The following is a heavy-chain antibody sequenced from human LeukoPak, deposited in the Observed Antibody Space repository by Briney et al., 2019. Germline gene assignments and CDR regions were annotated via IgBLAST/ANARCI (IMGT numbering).Heavy chain of an antibody. J-gene: IGHJ4*02. CDR1: GGSISRNY. CDR3: ARVPALGGATFSDY. Sequence: SETLSLTCSVSGGSISRNYWNWIRWAPGKGLEWIGYIYYTGDTNYNPSLNSRVTISIDLSKNQFSLKLSSVTAADTAVYYCARVPALGGATFSDYWGQGTLVTVSS. CDR2: IYYTGDT. V-gene: IGHV4-59*01. D-gene: IGHD1-26*01.